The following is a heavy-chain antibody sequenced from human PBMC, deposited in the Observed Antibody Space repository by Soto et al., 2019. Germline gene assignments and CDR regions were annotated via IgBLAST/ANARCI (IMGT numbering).Heavy chain of an antibody. V-gene: IGHV3-23*01. Sequence: GGSLRLSCAASGFTFSSHAMSWVRQAPGKGLEWVSAISGSGGSTYYADSVKGRFTISRDNSKNTLYLQMNSLRAEDTAVYYCANWNSSSWYMDYYYYYMDVWGKGTTVTVSS. J-gene: IGHJ6*03. CDR1: GFTFSSHA. CDR2: ISGSGGST. CDR3: ANWNSSSWYMDYYYYYMDV. D-gene: IGHD6-13*01.